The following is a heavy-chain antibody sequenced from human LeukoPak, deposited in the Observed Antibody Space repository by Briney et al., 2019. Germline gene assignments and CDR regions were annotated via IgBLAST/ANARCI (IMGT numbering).Heavy chain of an antibody. J-gene: IGHJ4*02. CDR3: AKDRAQLTVTTIYFDY. CDR2: ISASASGGIT. V-gene: IGHV3-23*01. D-gene: IGHD4-17*01. Sequence: PGGSLRLSCAASGFTFSSYAMTWVRQAPGKGLEWVSGISASASGGITYYADSVKGRFTISRDNSKNTLYLQMNSLRAEDTAAYYCAKDRAQLTVTTIYFDYWGQGTLVTVSS. CDR1: GFTFSSYA.